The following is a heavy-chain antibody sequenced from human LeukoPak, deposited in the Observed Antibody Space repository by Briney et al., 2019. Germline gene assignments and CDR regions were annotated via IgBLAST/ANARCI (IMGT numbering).Heavy chain of an antibody. J-gene: IGHJ4*02. CDR3: ARDLGLRYFDY. CDR1: GFTFSSYS. Sequence: PGGSLRLSCAASGFTFSSYSMNWVRQTPGKGLEWVSYISSDSSAIYYADSVKGRFTISRDKAKNSLYLQMNSLRAEDTAVYFCARDLGLRYFDYWGQGILVTVSS. V-gene: IGHV3-48*01. CDR2: ISSDSSAI. D-gene: IGHD3-9*01.